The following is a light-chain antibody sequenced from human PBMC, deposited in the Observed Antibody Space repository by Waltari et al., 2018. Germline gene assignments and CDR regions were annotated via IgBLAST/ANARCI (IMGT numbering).Light chain of an antibody. CDR3: QQRSNWPRIT. V-gene: IGKV3-11*01. CDR1: QSVSSY. Sequence: EIVLTQSPANLSLSPGERATLSCRASQSVSSYLAWYQQKPGQAPRLLIYDASNRATGIPARFSGSASGTDFTLTISSLEPEDFAVYYCQQRSNWPRITFGGGTKVEIK. CDR2: DAS. J-gene: IGKJ4*01.